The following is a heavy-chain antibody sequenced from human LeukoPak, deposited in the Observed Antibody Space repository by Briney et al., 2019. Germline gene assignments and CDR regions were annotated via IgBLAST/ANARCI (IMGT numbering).Heavy chain of an antibody. J-gene: IGHJ5*02. CDR1: EFTFSAYW. V-gene: IGHV3-74*01. D-gene: IGHD1-26*01. CDR2: INPDASTT. CDR3: AMSLYSGAYVT. Sequence: GGSLRLSCAASEFTFSAYWVHWVRHAPGKGLVWVSLINPDASTTVYEDSVKGRFTISRDNAKNTLYLQMNSLRAEDTAVYYCAMSLYSGAYVTWGQGTLVTVSS.